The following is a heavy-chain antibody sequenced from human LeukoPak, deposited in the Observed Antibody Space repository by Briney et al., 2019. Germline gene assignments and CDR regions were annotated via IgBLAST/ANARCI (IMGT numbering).Heavy chain of an antibody. CDR2: INPNSGGT. CDR1: GYTFTGYY. V-gene: IGHV1-2*02. D-gene: IGHD2-2*01. J-gene: IGHJ4*02. Sequence: ASVKVSCKASGYTFTGYYMHWVRHAPGQGLEWMGWINPNSGGTNYAQKFQGRVTMTRDTSISTAYMELSRLRSDDTAVYYCARAFVVVPAAMDGDYWGQGTLVTVSS. CDR3: ARAFVVVPAAMDGDY.